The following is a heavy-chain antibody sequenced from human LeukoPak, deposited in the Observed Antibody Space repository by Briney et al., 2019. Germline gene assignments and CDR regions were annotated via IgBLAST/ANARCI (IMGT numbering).Heavy chain of an antibody. Sequence: SETLSLTCSVSGVSISAYYWSWIRQPPGKGLEWIGCVYYSGTTNYNPSLTSRVAISVDTSKNQFSLRLSSVTAADTAVYYCARTLAADYFDYWGQGTLVTVSS. V-gene: IGHV4-59*08. J-gene: IGHJ4*02. CDR3: ARTLAADYFDY. CDR2: VYYSGTT. D-gene: IGHD6-25*01. CDR1: GVSISAYY.